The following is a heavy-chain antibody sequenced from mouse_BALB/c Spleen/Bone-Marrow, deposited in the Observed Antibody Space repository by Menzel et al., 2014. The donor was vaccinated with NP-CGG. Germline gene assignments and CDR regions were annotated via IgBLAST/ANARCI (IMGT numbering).Heavy chain of an antibody. Sequence: EVQLVESGGGLVQPGGSLRLSCATSGFTFTDYYMSWVRQPPGKALGWLGFIRNKAKGYTTEYSASVKGRFTISRDNSQSILYLQMNTLRAEDSATYYCARDINYDIYWYFDVWGAGTTVTVSS. V-gene: IGHV7-3*02. CDR1: GFTFTDYY. CDR2: IRNKAKGYTT. CDR3: ARDINYDIYWYFDV. J-gene: IGHJ1*01. D-gene: IGHD2-4*01.